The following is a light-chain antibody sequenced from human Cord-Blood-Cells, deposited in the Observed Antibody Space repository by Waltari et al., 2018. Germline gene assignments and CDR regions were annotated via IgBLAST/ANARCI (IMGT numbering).Light chain of an antibody. J-gene: IGKJ1*01. Sequence: DIQITPPPSSLSASVGDRVTITCRASQSVRSYLNGYQQKPGKAPKLLIYAASSLQSGVPSRFSGSGSGTDFALTISSLQPEGFAAYYRQQSQGTPTFGEGTKVEIK. CDR3: QQSQGTPT. CDR1: QSVRSY. CDR2: AAS. V-gene: IGKV1-39*01.